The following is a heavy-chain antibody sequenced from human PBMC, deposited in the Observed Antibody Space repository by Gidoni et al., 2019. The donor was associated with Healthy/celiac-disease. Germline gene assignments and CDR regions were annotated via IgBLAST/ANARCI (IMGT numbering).Heavy chain of an antibody. D-gene: IGHD3-10*01. V-gene: IGHV1-3*01. CDR2: INAGNGNT. Sequence: QVQLVQSGAEVKKPGASVKVSCKASGYTFTSYAMHWVRQAPGQRLEWMGWINAGNGNTKYSQKFQGRVTITRDTSASTAYMELSSLRSEDTAVYYCASGAGAMVRGVIMAYYYYGMDVWGQGTTVTVSS. CDR3: ASGAGAMVRGVIMAYYYYGMDV. CDR1: GYTFTSYA. J-gene: IGHJ6*02.